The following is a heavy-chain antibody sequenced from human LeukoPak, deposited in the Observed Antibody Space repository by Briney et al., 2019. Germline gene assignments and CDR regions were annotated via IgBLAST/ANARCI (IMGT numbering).Heavy chain of an antibody. CDR2: ISSSGSTI. J-gene: IGHJ4*02. Sequence: QPGGSLRLSCAASGFTLSSYEMNWVRQAPGKGLEWVSYISSSGSTIYDADSVKGRFTSSRDNAKNSLYLQMNSLRAEDTAVYYCAREPRMVVHFDYWGQGTLVTVSS. D-gene: IGHD2-15*01. V-gene: IGHV3-48*03. CDR3: AREPRMVVHFDY. CDR1: GFTLSSYE.